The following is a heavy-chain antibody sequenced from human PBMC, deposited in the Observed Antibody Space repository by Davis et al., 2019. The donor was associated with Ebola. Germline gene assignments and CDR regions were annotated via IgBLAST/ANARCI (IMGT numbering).Heavy chain of an antibody. CDR3: ARAQFPTTSGH. J-gene: IGHJ4*02. D-gene: IGHD3-3*01. CDR2: IHPHNGNT. V-gene: IGHV1-18*01. CDR1: RYTFTSYA. Sequence: ASVTVSLMASRYTFTSYALHWVRQAAAQGLEWMGWIHPHNGNTNYAQNVQGRVTMTTDTSTSTAYMEVGSLRSDETTVYYCARAQFPTTSGHWGQGTLVTVSS.